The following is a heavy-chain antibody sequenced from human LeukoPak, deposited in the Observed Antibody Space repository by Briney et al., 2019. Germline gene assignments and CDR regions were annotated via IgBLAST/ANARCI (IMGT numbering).Heavy chain of an antibody. CDR2: ISSSSSTI. CDR1: GFTFSSYS. V-gene: IGHV3-48*01. Sequence: GGSLRLSCAASGFTFSSYSMNWVRQAPGKGLEWVSYISSSSSTIFYADSVKGRFTISRDNAKNSLYLQMNSLRAEDTAVYYCVRDPNDFWSAYLSYYYMDVWGKGTTVTVSS. CDR3: VRDPNDFWSAYLSYYYMDV. D-gene: IGHD3-3*01. J-gene: IGHJ6*03.